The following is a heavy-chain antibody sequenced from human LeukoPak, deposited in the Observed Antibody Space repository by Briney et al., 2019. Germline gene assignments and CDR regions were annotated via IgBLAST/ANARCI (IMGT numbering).Heavy chain of an antibody. CDR2: ISVSAGST. J-gene: IGHJ4*02. V-gene: IGHV3-23*01. CDR1: GFTFSSYA. D-gene: IGHD5-12*01. CDR3: AKDSNSGYDSYYFDY. Sequence: GGSLRLSCAASGFTFSSYAMTWVRQAPGKGLEWVSAISVSAGSTYYSDSVKGRFTISRDNSKNTLYLQMNSLRAEDTAVYYCAKDSNSGYDSYYFDYWGQGTLVTVSS.